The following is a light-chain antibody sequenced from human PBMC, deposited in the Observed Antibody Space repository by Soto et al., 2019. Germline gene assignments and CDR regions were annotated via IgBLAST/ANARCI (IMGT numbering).Light chain of an antibody. CDR1: SSDVGAYNY. Sequence: QAVVTQPASVSGSPGQSGTISCSGSSSDVGAYNYVSWYQRHPGKAPKLMIYDVTNRPSGVSNRFSGSKSRNTASLTISGLQAEDEADYFCSSYTSSSTVVFGGGTKLTVL. CDR3: SSYTSSSTVV. V-gene: IGLV2-14*01. CDR2: DVT. J-gene: IGLJ3*02.